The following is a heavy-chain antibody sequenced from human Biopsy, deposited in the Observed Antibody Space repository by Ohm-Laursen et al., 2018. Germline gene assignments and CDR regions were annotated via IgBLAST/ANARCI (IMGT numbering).Heavy chain of an antibody. CDR2: VSDYNGNT. V-gene: IGHV1-18*01. J-gene: IGHJ4*02. D-gene: IGHD3-16*01. CDR3: ARVTLPHYLDF. Sequence: ASVKASCQTFGYFFSSYGINWVRQAPGEGLEWMGRVSDYNGNTNYAQRFQGRVTMTTDTSTNTAYMELRSLSADDTAVYYCARVTLPHYLDFWGQGTRVTVSS. CDR1: GYFFSSYG.